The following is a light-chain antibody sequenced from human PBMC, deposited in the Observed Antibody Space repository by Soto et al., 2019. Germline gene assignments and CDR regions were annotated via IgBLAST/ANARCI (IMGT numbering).Light chain of an antibody. J-gene: IGKJ4*01. CDR1: QGISSY. V-gene: IGKV1-8*01. CDR3: QQYYSYPLT. CDR2: AAS. Sequence: AIRMTQSPSSFSASTGDRVTITCRASQGISSYLAWYQQKPGKAPKLLIYAASTLQSGVPSRFSGSGAGTDFTLTISCLQSEDFATYYCQQYYSYPLTFGGVTKVDI.